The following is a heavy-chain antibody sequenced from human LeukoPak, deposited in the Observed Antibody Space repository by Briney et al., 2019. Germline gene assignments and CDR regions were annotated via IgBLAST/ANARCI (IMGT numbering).Heavy chain of an antibody. CDR2: INHSGST. CDR1: GGSFTTYS. V-gene: IGHV4-34*01. CDR3: AGHHPRNTVDF. J-gene: IGHJ4*02. D-gene: IGHD2-8*02. Sequence: SETLSLTCAVYGGSFTTYSWNWIRQPPGKGLEWIGEINHSGSTNYNPSLKSRVAISVDTSKSQFSLKLSSVTAADTAVYYCAGHHPRNTVDFWGQGTLVTVSS.